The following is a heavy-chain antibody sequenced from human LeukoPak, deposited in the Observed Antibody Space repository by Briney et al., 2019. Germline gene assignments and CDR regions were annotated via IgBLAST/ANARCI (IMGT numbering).Heavy chain of an antibody. CDR1: GFTLSRYS. D-gene: IGHD1-20*01. CDR3: ASYNWNDGFFDY. J-gene: IGHJ4*02. V-gene: IGHV3-48*02. CDR2: ISSSSSTI. Sequence: PGGSLSLSCAASGFTLSRYSMNWVRQAPGKGLEWISYISSSSSTIYYADSVKGRFTISRDNAKTSLSLQMDSLRDEDTAVYYCASYNWNDGFFDYWGQGTLVTVSS.